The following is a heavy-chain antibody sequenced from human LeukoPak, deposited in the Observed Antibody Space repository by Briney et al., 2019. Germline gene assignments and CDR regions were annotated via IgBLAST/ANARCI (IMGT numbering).Heavy chain of an antibody. D-gene: IGHD2-2*01. V-gene: IGHV3-48*03. CDR2: MMSSGSSI. CDR3: ATIGAMDAFDI. J-gene: IGHJ3*02. Sequence: GGSLRLSCEASGFIFSRYEMNWVRQAPGKGLEWVSYMMSSGSSIHYADSVKGRFTISRDNAKNSLHLQVNNLRVEDTAIYYCATIGAMDAFDIWGQGTMVTVSS. CDR1: GFIFSRYE.